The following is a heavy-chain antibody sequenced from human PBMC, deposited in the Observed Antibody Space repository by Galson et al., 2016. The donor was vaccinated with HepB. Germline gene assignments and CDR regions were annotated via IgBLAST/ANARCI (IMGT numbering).Heavy chain of an antibody. J-gene: IGHJ4*02. CDR3: ARSLSGVSYGKFDY. D-gene: IGHD3-16*01. V-gene: IGHV3-21*01. CDR1: GFTFNSHS. CDR2: ITTGGNNK. Sequence: SLRLSCAGSGFTFNSHSMNWVRQAPGKGLEWVSSITTGGNNKYYADSVKGRFTISRDSAKPSLYLQMNSLRAEDTAVYYCARSLSGVSYGKFDYWGQGTLVIVSS.